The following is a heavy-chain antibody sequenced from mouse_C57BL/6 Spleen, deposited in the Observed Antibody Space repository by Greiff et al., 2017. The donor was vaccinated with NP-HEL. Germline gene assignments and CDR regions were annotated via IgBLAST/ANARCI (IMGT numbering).Heavy chain of an antibody. Sequence: EVQVVESGEGLVKPGGSLKLSCAASGFTFSSYAMSWVRQTPEKRLEWVAYISSGGDYIYYADTVKGRFTISRDNARNTLYLQMSSLKSEDTAMYYCTRDHYYGSSYWYFDVWGTETTVTVSS. CDR2: ISSGGDYI. V-gene: IGHV5-9-1*02. CDR1: GFTFSSYA. D-gene: IGHD1-1*01. J-gene: IGHJ1*03. CDR3: TRDHYYGSSYWYFDV.